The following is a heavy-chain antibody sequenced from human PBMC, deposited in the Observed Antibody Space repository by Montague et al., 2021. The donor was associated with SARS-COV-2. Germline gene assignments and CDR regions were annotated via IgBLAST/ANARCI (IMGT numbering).Heavy chain of an antibody. Sequence: SETLSLTCAVSGGSFSGYYWSWFLQPPAKSLVWIGEINHNGSTTYYPSLKSPRTISLDTSKSQFSLKLSSVTTADTAVYYCTREGYQVLWSDYYYYGMDVWGQGTTVTVSS. CDR2: INHNGST. D-gene: IGHD2-2*01. V-gene: IGHV4-34*01. CDR1: GGSFSGYY. J-gene: IGHJ6*02. CDR3: TREGYQVLWSDYYYYGMDV.